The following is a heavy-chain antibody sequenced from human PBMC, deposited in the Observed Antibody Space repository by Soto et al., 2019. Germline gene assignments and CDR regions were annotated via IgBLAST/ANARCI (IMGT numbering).Heavy chain of an antibody. V-gene: IGHV4-30-2*01. CDR2: IYHSGST. J-gene: IGHJ4*02. CDR1: GGSISSGGYS. Sequence: PSETLSLTCAVPGGSISSGGYSWSWIRQPPGRGPEWIGYIYHSGSTYYNPPLKSRVTISVDRSKNQFSLKLSSVTAADTAVYYCARVGPGAYCGGDCYSSYFDYCGQGTLVTVSS. D-gene: IGHD2-21*02. CDR3: ARVGPGAYCGGDCYSSYFDY.